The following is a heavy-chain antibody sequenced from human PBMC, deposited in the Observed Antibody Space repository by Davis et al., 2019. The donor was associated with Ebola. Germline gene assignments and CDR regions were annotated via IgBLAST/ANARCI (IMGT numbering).Heavy chain of an antibody. V-gene: IGHV4-59*02. D-gene: IGHD2-21*01. J-gene: IGHJ4*02. CDR3: ARFGEGAY. CDR2: ILGSGRT. Sequence: PPQTLSPTCIVYGASASGHYWNWFRQPQGKGLEWIGFILGSGRTSYNPTLKSSVTIPADTSKNHFSLNLTSVTAADTAVYFCARFGEGAYWGQGTLVTVSS. CDR1: GASASGHY.